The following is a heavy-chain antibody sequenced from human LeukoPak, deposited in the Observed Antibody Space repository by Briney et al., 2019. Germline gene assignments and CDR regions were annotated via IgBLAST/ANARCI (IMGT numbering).Heavy chain of an antibody. V-gene: IGHV4-38-2*01. CDR1: GYSISSGYY. D-gene: IGHD2-15*01. CDR2: IYHSGST. CDR3: ARGPVVPLDY. Sequence: PSETLSLTCAVSGYSISSGYYWGWIRQPPGKGLEWIGRIYHSGSTYYNPSLKSRVTISVDTSKNQFSLKLSSVTAADTAVYYCARGPVVPLDYWGQGTLVTVSS. J-gene: IGHJ4*02.